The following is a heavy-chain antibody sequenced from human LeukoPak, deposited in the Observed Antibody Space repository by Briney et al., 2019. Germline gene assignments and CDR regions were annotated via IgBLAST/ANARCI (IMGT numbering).Heavy chain of an antibody. CDR2: IKADGGEK. J-gene: IGHJ4*02. V-gene: IGHV3-7*01. CDR1: GVTFSTYS. CDR3: ARGGAARPDF. Sequence: GGSLRLSCAVSGVTFSTYSMNWVRQTPGKGLEWVAKIKADGGEKDHVASVKGRFTISRDNAKNSLYLQMNSLRVEDTAVYYCARGGAARPDFWGQGTLVTVSS. D-gene: IGHD6-6*01.